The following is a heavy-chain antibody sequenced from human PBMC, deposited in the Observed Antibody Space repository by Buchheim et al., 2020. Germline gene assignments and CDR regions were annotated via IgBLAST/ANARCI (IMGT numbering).Heavy chain of an antibody. J-gene: IGHJ6*02. CDR3: AKGSSRITIFGVVNGGMDV. V-gene: IGHV3-23*01. D-gene: IGHD3-3*01. CDR2: ISGSGDNT. CDR1: GFTFSSYD. Sequence: EVQLLESGGGLVQPGGSLRLSCAASGFTFSSYDMTWVRQAPGKGLEWVSGISGSGDNTHYTDPVKGRFTISRDNSKNTVYLQMNTLRAEDTAVYYCAKGSSRITIFGVVNGGMDVWGQGTT.